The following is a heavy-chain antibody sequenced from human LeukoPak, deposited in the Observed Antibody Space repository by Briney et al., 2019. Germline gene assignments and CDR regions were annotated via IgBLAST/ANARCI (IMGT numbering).Heavy chain of an antibody. CDR3: AKNRFAGIDY. Sequence: GGSLRLSCAASGFTFSSYGMSWVRQAPGKGLEWVSLISGSGNVTYYADPVKGRFTISRDNSKNSLSLQMNSLRAEDTAVYYCAKNRFAGIDYWGVGTQVTVSS. CDR2: ISGSGNVT. J-gene: IGHJ4*02. CDR1: GFTFSSYG. V-gene: IGHV3-23*01. D-gene: IGHD3-10*01.